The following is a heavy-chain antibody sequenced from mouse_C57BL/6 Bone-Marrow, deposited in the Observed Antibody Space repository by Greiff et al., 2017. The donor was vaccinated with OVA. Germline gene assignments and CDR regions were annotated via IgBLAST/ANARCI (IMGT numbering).Heavy chain of an antibody. V-gene: IGHV1-64*01. Sequence: VQLQQPGAELVKPGASVKLSCKASGYTFTSYWMHWVKQRPGQGLEWIGMIHPNSGSTNYNEKFKSKATLTVDKSSSTAYMQLSSLTSEDSAVYYCARSRYYGSSWGLAYWGQGTLVTVSA. CDR1: GYTFTSYW. CDR3: ARSRYYGSSWGLAY. D-gene: IGHD1-1*01. J-gene: IGHJ3*01. CDR2: IHPNSGST.